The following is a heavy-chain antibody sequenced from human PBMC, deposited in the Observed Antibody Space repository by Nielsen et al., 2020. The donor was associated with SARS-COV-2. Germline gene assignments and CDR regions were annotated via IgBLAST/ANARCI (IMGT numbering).Heavy chain of an antibody. CDR1: GGSISSGDYY. D-gene: IGHD3-10*01. CDR3: ARDRFGDSWFDP. Sequence: SETLSLTCTVSGGSISSGDYYWSWIRQPPGKGLEWIGYIYYSGSTNYNPSLKSRVTISVDTSKNQFSLKLSSVTAADTAVYYCARDRFGDSWFDPWGQGTLVTVSS. V-gene: IGHV4-61*08. CDR2: IYYSGST. J-gene: IGHJ5*02.